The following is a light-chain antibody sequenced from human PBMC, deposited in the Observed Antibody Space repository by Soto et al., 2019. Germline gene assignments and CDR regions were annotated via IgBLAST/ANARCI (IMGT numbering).Light chain of an antibody. V-gene: IGKV1-39*01. Sequence: DIQMTQSPSSLSESVGDRVTITCRASQSISSYLNWYQQKPGKAPKLLIYTTSSLQSGVPSRFSGSGSGTDFTLTISSLQPEDFVTYYCQQSYSIPLTFGGGTKVEIK. J-gene: IGKJ4*01. CDR3: QQSYSIPLT. CDR1: QSISSY. CDR2: TTS.